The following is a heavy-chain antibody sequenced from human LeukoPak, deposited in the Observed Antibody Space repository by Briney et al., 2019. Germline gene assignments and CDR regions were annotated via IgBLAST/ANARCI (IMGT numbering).Heavy chain of an antibody. CDR1: GGSISSGDYY. V-gene: IGHV4-30-4*01. CDR2: IYYSGST. D-gene: IGHD2-21*02. J-gene: IGHJ2*01. CDR3: ARDLAYCGGDCYSTHYWYLDL. Sequence: PSETLSLTRTVSGGSISSGDYYWSWIRQPPGKGLEWIGYIYYSGSTYYNPSLKSRVTISVDTPKNQFSLELSSVTAADTAVYYCARDLAYCGGDCYSTHYWYLDLWGRGTLVTVSS.